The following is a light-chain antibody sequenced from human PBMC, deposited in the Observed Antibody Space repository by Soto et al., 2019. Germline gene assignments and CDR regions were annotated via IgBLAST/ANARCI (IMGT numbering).Light chain of an antibody. CDR2: NAA. CDR1: HSISTC. V-gene: IGKV1-39*01. Sequence: DFQMTQSPSSLSASVGDRVTITCRASHSISTCLNWYQQKAGKAPKLLIYNAATLHRGVPSRFRGSGSGTEFTLTISGLQPDDFATYFCHQNIASSRTFGPGTKVDIK. J-gene: IGKJ3*01. CDR3: HQNIASSRT.